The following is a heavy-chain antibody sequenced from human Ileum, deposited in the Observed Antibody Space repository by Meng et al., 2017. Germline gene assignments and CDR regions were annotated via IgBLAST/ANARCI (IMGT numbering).Heavy chain of an antibody. CDR3: ATSNDRDVYYLGY. D-gene: IGHD3-22*01. J-gene: IGHJ4*02. CDR1: GTW. Sequence: QGQLEESGPRLVKPSGTLSLTCAVSGTWGSWVRQPPGKGLEWIGEIFQSGRTNYNPSLKSRVTISIDKSKSQISLQLSAVTAADTAVYSCATSNDRDVYYLGYWGQGTLVTVSS. V-gene: IGHV4-4*02. CDR2: IFQSGRT.